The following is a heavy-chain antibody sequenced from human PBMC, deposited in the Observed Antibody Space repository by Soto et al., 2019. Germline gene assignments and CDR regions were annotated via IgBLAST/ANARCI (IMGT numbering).Heavy chain of an antibody. CDR1: GYTFTGYY. Sequence: ASVKGSCKASGYTFTGYYMHWVRQAPGQGLEWMGWINPNSGGTNYAQKFQGRVTMTRDTSISTAYMELSRLRSDDTAVYYCTRDNRRGQQLVTWWFDPWGQGTLVTVSS. D-gene: IGHD6-13*01. V-gene: IGHV1-2*02. CDR3: TRDNRRGQQLVTWWFDP. J-gene: IGHJ5*02. CDR2: INPNSGGT.